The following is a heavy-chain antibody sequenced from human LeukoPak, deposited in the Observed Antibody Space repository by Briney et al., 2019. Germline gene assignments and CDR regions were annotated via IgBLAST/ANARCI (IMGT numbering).Heavy chain of an antibody. Sequence: GGSLRLSCAASGFTFSSYAMHWVRQAPGKGLEWVAVISYDGSNKYYADSVKGRFTISRDNSKNTLYLQMNSLRAEDTAVYYCAREVMTPNDYGDYVPWFDPWGQGTLVTVSS. J-gene: IGHJ5*02. CDR3: AREVMTPNDYGDYVPWFDP. CDR2: ISYDGSNK. V-gene: IGHV3-30-3*01. CDR1: GFTFSSYA. D-gene: IGHD4-17*01.